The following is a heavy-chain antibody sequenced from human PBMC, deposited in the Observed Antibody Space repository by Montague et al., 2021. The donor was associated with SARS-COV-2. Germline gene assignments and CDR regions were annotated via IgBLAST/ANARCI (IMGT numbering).Heavy chain of an antibody. D-gene: IGHD3-9*01. CDR3: ARLPYDNSYGMDV. J-gene: IGHJ6*02. CDR2: IDYSGST. V-gene: IGHV4-59*01. Sequence: SETLSLICTVSGGSISTYYRNWIRQFPGKGLEWIGYIDYSGSTNYNPSLQSRVIISVDRSKIQFSLKLNSVTAADTAIYYCARLPYDNSYGMDVWGQGTTVTVSS. CDR1: GGSISTYY.